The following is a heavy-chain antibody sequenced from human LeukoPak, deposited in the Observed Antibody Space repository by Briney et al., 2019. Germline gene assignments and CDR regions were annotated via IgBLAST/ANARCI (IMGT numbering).Heavy chain of an antibody. V-gene: IGHV3-7*01. D-gene: IGHD6-6*01. CDR1: GFTFTHFW. CDR2: IKQDGSDK. CDR3: ARDSGYSSSSGFDY. Sequence: GGSLRLSCAASGFTFTHFWMSWVREAPGEGLEWGANIKQDGSDKYYVDSVKGRFTISRDNAKNSLYLQMNSLRAEDTALFYCARDSGYSSSSGFDYWGQGTLVTVSS. J-gene: IGHJ4*02.